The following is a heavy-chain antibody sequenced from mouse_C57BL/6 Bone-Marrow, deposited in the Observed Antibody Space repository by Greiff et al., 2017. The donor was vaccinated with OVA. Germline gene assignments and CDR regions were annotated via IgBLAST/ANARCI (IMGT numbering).Heavy chain of an antibody. J-gene: IGHJ2*01. Sequence: QVQLQQPGAELVRPGSSVKLSCKASGYTFTSYWMHWVKQRPIQGLEWIGNIDPSDSETHYNQKFKDKATLTVDKSSSTAYMQLSSLTSEDSAVYYCARTPYYGSSYYFDYWGQGTTLTVSS. D-gene: IGHD1-1*01. CDR2: IDPSDSET. V-gene: IGHV1-52*01. CDR3: ARTPYYGSSYYFDY. CDR1: GYTFTSYW.